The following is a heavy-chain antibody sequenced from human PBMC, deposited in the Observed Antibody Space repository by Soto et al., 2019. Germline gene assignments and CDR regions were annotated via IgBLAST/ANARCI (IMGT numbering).Heavy chain of an antibody. CDR1: GGSISSGGYY. D-gene: IGHD3-22*01. CDR2: IYYSGST. CDR3: ARAYYYYDSSGYYDPYYFDY. J-gene: IGHJ4*02. Sequence: SETLSLTCTVSGGSISSGGYYWSWIRQHTGKGLEWIGYIYYSGSTYYNPSLKSRVTISVDTSKNQFSLKLSSVTAADTAVYYCARAYYYYDSSGYYDPYYFDYWGQGTLVTVSS. V-gene: IGHV4-31*03.